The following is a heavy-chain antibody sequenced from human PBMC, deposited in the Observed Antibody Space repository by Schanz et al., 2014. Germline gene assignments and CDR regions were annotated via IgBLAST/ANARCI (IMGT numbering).Heavy chain of an antibody. CDR1: GFGFSSYS. Sequence: EVQLVESGGDLVQPGGSLRLSCAASGFGFSSYSLNWVRQAPGKGLEWVSSISYGTSYIYYAESVKGRFTISRDNAKNSRYLQMNSLRAEDTAVYYCAKDGPGGSGSYSADGGMDVWGQGTTVTVSS. J-gene: IGHJ6*02. CDR3: AKDGPGGSGSYSADGGMDV. V-gene: IGHV3-21*04. D-gene: IGHD3-10*01. CDR2: ISYGTSYI.